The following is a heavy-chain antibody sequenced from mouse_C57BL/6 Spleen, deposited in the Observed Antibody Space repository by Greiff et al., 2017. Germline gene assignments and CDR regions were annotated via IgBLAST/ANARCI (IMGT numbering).Heavy chain of an antibody. J-gene: IGHJ4*01. V-gene: IGHV5-17*01. CDR3: ARPISKGEYYAMDY. CDR1: GFTFSDYG. CDR2: ISSGSSTI. D-gene: IGHD1-3*01. Sequence: DVMLVESGGGLVKPGGSLKLSCAASGFTFSDYGMHWVRQAPEKGLEWVAYISSGSSTISYADTVTGRFTFSRDNATNTLFLQRTSLRSEDTAMYYCARPISKGEYYAMDYWGQGTSVTVSS.